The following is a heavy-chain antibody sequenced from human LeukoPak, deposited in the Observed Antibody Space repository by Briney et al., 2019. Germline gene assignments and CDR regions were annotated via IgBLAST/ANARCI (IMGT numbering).Heavy chain of an antibody. CDR3: AREKQKYSSGWYCLDY. CDR1: GFTFSTYG. V-gene: IGHV3-33*01. D-gene: IGHD6-19*01. Sequence: PGGSLRLSCAASGFTFSTYGLHWDRQAPGKGLEWVALIWYDGSNKYYADSVKGRFTISRDNSKNTLYLQMNSLRAEDTAVYYCAREKQKYSSGWYCLDYWGQGTLVTVSS. CDR2: IWYDGSNK. J-gene: IGHJ4*02.